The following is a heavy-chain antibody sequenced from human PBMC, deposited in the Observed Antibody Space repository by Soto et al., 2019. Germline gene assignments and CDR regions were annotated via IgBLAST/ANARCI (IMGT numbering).Heavy chain of an antibody. CDR2: IIPIFGTA. CDR3: ARSDHLAAAGNYFEY. D-gene: IGHD6-13*01. CDR1: GGTFSSYA. Sequence: RASVKVSCKASGGTFSSYAISWFRPAPGQGLEWMGGIIPIFGTANYAQKFQGRVTITADESTSTAYMELSSLRSEDTAVYYCARSDHLAAAGNYFEYWGQGTMVTVSS. J-gene: IGHJ4*02. V-gene: IGHV1-69*13.